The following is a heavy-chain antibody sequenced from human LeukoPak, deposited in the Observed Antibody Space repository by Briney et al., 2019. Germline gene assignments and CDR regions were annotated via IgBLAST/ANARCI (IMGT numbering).Heavy chain of an antibody. D-gene: IGHD6-13*01. CDR3: AKDIGGPGIAAFWYFLGGKHYGMDV. J-gene: IGHJ6*02. CDR1: GFTSDDYA. V-gene: IGHV3-43*02. CDR2: ISGDGGST. Sequence: SGGSLRLSCAASGFTSDDYAMRWVRQAPGKGLEWVSLISGDGGSTYYADSVKGRFTISRDNSKNSLYLQMNSLRTEDTALYYCAKDIGGPGIAAFWYFLGGKHYGMDVWGQGTTVTVSS.